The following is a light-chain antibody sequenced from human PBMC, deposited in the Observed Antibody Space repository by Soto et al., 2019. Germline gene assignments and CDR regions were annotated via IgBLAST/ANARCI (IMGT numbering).Light chain of an antibody. V-gene: IGKV1-39*01. J-gene: IGKJ5*01. CDR3: QQSYSTPRVT. CDR2: AAS. CDR1: QSISSY. Sequence: DIQLPQSPSSLSASVGDRVTITCRASQSISSYLNWYQQKPWKAPKLMXYAASSLQSGVPSRFSGSGSGTDFTLTISSLQPEDFATYYCQQSYSTPRVTCGQGTRLEIK.